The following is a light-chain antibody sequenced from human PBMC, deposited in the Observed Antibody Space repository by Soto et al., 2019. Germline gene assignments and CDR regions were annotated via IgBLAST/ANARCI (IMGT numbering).Light chain of an antibody. J-gene: IGKJ2*01. CDR2: DAS. Sequence: EIVLTQSPATLSLSPGERATLSSRASESVSRYEAGYQQKPARDPTLLLYDASSRVTGIPPRIIGSGSGTEYTLSISSLEAEDFAVYYCQHRDNWSYIFGQGTKVDI. CDR1: ESVSRY. CDR3: QHRDNWSYI. V-gene: IGKV3-11*01.